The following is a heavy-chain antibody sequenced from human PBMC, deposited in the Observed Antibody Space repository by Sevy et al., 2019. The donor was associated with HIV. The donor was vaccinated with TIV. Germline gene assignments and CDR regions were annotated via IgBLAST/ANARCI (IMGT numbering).Heavy chain of an antibody. D-gene: IGHD3-22*01. V-gene: IGHV3-48*02. J-gene: IGHJ3*02. CDR2: ISSSSSTI. CDR1: GFTFSSYS. Sequence: GGSLTLSCAASGFTFSSYSMNWVRQAPGKGLEWVSYISSSSSTIYYADSVKGRFTISRDNAKNSLYLQMNSLRDEDTAVYYCAREKYYYDSSDAFDIWGQGTMVTVSS. CDR3: AREKYYYDSSDAFDI.